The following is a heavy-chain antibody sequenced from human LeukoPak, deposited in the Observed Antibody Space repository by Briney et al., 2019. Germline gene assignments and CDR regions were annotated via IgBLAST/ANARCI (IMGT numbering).Heavy chain of an antibody. CDR3: AKVPIAATGTRGFFDY. CDR1: EFTFSSYA. D-gene: IGHD6-13*01. V-gene: IGHV3-23*01. J-gene: IGHJ4*02. Sequence: HPGGSLRLSCAASEFTFSSYAISWVRQAPGKGLEWVSAFSGSGGSTYYADSVKGRFTISRDNSKNTLYLQMNSLRAEDTAGYYCAKVPIAATGTRGFFDYWGQGTLVTVSS. CDR2: FSGSGGST.